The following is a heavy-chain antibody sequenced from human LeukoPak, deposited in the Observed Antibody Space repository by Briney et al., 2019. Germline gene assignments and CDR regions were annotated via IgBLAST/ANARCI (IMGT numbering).Heavy chain of an antibody. CDR2: IYYSGST. J-gene: IGHJ3*02. CDR3: AREPVAGTGDAFDI. D-gene: IGHD6-19*01. V-gene: IGHV4-59*12. CDR1: GGSISSYY. Sequence: SETLSLTCTVSGGSISSYYWSWIRQPPGKGLEWIGYIYYSGSTNYNPSLKSRVTISVDTSKNQFSLKLSSVTAADTAMYYCAREPVAGTGDAFDIWGQGTMVTVSS.